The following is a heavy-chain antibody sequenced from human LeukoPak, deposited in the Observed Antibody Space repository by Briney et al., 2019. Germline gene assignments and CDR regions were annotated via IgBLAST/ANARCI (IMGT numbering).Heavy chain of an antibody. CDR1: GGSIRSYY. CDR2: IYISGST. V-gene: IGHV4-4*07. J-gene: IGHJ4*02. Sequence: PSETLSLTCTVSGGSIRSYYWSWIRQPAEKGLEWIGRIYISGSTNYNPSLKSRVTISVDTSKNQFSLKLSSVTAADTAVYYCARGERGVIAYWGQGTLVTVSS. CDR3: ARGERGVIAY. D-gene: IGHD3-10*01.